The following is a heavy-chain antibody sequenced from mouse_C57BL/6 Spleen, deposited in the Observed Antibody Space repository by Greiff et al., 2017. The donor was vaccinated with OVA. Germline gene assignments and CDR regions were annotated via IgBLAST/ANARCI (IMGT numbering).Heavy chain of an antibody. J-gene: IGHJ2*01. Sequence: QVHVKQSGAELVRPGASVTLSCKASGYTFTDYEMHWVKQTPVHGLEWIGAIDPETGGTAYNQKFKGKAILTADKSSSTAYMELRSLTSEDSAVYYYTRNYGSDYWGQGTTLTVSS. CDR2: IDPETGGT. CDR3: TRNYGSDY. D-gene: IGHD1-1*01. V-gene: IGHV1-15*01. CDR1: GYTFTDYE.